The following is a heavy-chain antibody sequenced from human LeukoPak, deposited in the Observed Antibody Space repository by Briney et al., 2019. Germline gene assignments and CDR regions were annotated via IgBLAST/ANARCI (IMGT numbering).Heavy chain of an antibody. CDR1: GGTFSSYA. V-gene: IGHV1-69*05. D-gene: IGHD1-26*01. CDR2: IIPIFGTA. J-gene: IGHJ4*02. CDR3: ARGGGSYDY. Sequence: SVKVSCKASGGTFSSYAISWVRQAPGQGLEWMGRIIPIFGTANYAQKFQGRVTMTRDTSISTAYMELSRLRSDDTAVYYCARGGGSYDYWGQGTLVTVSS.